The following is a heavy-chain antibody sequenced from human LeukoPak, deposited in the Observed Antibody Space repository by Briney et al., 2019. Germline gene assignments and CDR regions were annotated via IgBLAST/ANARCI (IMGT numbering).Heavy chain of an antibody. CDR3: ARGLPVTTIFGVVTHDAFDI. J-gene: IGHJ3*02. Sequence: SETLSLTCAVYGGSFSGYYWSWIRQPPGKGLEWIGEINHSGSTNYNPSLKSRVTISVDTSKNQFSLKLSSVTAADTAVYYCARGLPVTTIFGVVTHDAFDIWGQGTMVTVSS. CDR2: INHSGST. D-gene: IGHD3-3*01. V-gene: IGHV4-34*01. CDR1: GGSFSGYY.